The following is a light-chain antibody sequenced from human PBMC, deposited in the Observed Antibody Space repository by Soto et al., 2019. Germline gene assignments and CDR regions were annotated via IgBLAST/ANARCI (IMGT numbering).Light chain of an antibody. Sequence: DIQMTHSPTSLSASEGDRVTITCRASQGIRNFVAWYQQKPGKAPKLLIYAASTLQSGVPSRFSGSGSGTDFTLTINSLQPEDVATYSCQKYSSVPVFGPGTKVEIK. CDR1: QGIRNF. V-gene: IGKV1-27*01. CDR3: QKYSSVPV. CDR2: AAS. J-gene: IGKJ3*01.